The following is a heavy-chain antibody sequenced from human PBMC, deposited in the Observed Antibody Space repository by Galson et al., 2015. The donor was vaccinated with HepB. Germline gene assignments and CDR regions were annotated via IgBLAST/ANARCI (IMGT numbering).Heavy chain of an antibody. CDR1: GGTFSSYA. CDR3: ATKGGNNWNDVPYYFDY. Sequence: SVTVSCKASGGTFSSYAISWVRQAPGQGLDWMGGIIPIFGTANYAQKFQGRVTITADESTSTAYMELSSLRSEDTAVYYCATKGGNNWNDVPYYFDYWGQGTLVTVSS. D-gene: IGHD1-1*01. V-gene: IGHV1-69*13. J-gene: IGHJ4*02. CDR2: IIPIFGTA.